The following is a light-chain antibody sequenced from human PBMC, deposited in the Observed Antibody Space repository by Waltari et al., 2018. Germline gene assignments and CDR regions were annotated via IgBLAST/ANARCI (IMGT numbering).Light chain of an antibody. CDR1: SSDVGGYNY. V-gene: IGLV2-14*01. CDR2: DVA. Sequence: QSALTQPASVSESPGQSITISCSGTSSDVGGYNYVCWYPQHPGKAPKLIIYDVAKRPSGVSNRFSGSKSGNTAALTISGLQAEDEADYYCFSYRSSSTWVFGGGTKLTVL. CDR3: FSYRSSSTWV. J-gene: IGLJ3*02.